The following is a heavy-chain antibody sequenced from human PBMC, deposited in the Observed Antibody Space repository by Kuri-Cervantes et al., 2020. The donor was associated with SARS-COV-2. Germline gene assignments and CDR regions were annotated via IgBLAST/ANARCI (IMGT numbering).Heavy chain of an antibody. CDR3: AKDLRLGKSLDY. V-gene: IGHV3-11*04. D-gene: IGHD7-27*01. CDR2: IGPSGTTK. J-gene: IGHJ4*02. Sequence: GGSLRLSCTASGFIFSDYYMTWIRQAPGKGLEWVSNIGPSGTTKYYADSVKGRFTISRDNAKNSLYLQMSSLRAEDTAVYYCAKDLRLGKSLDYWGQGTLGTGSA. CDR1: GFIFSDYY.